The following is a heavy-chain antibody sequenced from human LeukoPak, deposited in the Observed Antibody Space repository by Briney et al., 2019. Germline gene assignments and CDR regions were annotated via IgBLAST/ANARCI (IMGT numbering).Heavy chain of an antibody. CDR1: GGPISSYY. CDR2: IYHSGGT. D-gene: IGHD1-14*01. CDR3: ARYITAGQYYFDY. V-gene: IGHV4-59*08. J-gene: IGHJ4*02. Sequence: PSETLSLTCTVSGGPISSYYWGWIRQPPGKGLEWIANIYHSGGTYYNPSLKSRVTISLDTSKNQFSLKLTSVTAADTAVYYCARYITAGQYYFDYWGQGALLTVSS.